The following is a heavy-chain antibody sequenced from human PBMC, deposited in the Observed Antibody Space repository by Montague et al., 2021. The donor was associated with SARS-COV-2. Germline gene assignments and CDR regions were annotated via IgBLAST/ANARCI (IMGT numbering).Heavy chain of an antibody. V-gene: IGHV4-59*03. Sequence: SETLSLTCAVTGASISPYHWSWIRQPPGKGLEWIGNLHHSGATTYNPPLESRVTISVDTSKNQFSLSLISVTAADTAVYFCATSLGWRYYWADYYFAYWGQGILVTVSA. CDR2: LHHSGAT. CDR1: GASISPYH. D-gene: IGHD3-10*01. CDR3: ATSLGWRYYWADYYFAY. J-gene: IGHJ4*02.